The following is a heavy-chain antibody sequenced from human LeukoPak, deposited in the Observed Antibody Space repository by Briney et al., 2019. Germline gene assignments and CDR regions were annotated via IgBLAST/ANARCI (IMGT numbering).Heavy chain of an antibody. CDR3: AREALLWFGELFPYDAFDI. Sequence: PSETLSLTCAVYGGSFSGYYWSWIRQPPGKGLEWIGEINHSGSTNYNPSLKSRVTISVDTSKNQFSLKLSSVTAADTAVYYCAREALLWFGELFPYDAFDIWGQGTMVTVSS. CDR1: GGSFSGYY. J-gene: IGHJ3*02. CDR2: INHSGST. D-gene: IGHD3-10*01. V-gene: IGHV4-34*01.